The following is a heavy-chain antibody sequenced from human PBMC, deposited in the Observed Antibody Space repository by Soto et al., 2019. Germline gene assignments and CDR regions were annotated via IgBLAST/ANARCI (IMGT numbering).Heavy chain of an antibody. D-gene: IGHD1-26*01. J-gene: IGHJ4*02. CDR3: ARDGGQWDRRFCDN. V-gene: IGHV1-18*01. Sequence: QVQLVQSAPELTKPGASVKVSCRVSGHISGHYGISWVRLRAGQGLEWMGWISAHRGHTNYAHKFRGRVTMTTDPSTATVSMELTNLLSDDAAVYFCARDGGQWDRRFCDNWGQGTLVTVSS. CDR2: ISAHRGHT. CDR1: GHISGHYG.